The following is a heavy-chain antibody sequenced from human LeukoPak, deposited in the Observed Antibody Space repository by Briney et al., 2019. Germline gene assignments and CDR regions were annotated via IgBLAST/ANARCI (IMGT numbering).Heavy chain of an antibody. CDR2: IYTTGTT. Sequence: GGSLRLSCAASGFSVSSNYMSWVRQAPGKGLEWVSIIYTTGTTSYADSVKGRFTISRDNSENTLYLQMNSLRVEDTAVYYCARVDASGGYVQDFCGLDVWGQGTTVTVSS. V-gene: IGHV3-53*01. CDR1: GFSVSSNY. D-gene: IGHD3-22*01. CDR3: ARVDASGGYVQDFCGLDV. J-gene: IGHJ6*02.